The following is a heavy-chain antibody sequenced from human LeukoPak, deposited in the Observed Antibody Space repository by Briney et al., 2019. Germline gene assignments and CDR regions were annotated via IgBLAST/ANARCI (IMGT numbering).Heavy chain of an antibody. CDR1: GFTFGDYA. D-gene: IGHD1-26*01. CDR2: IRSKAYGGTT. Sequence: GGSLRLSCTASGFTFGDYAMSWVRQAPGKGLEWVGFIRSKAYGGTTEYAASVKGRFTISREDSNSVAYVQMNSLKTEDTAVYYCTACRGGSRLDYWGQGTLVTVSS. CDR3: TACRGGSRLDY. J-gene: IGHJ4*02. V-gene: IGHV3-49*04.